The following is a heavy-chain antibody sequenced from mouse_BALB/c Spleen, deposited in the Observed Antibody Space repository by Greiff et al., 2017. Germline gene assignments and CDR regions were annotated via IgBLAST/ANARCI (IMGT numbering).Heavy chain of an antibody. CDR2: IYPGDGDT. Sequence: VQLQQSGAELARPGASVKLSCKASGYTFTSYWMQWVKQRPGPGLEWIGAIYPGDGDTRYTQKFKGKATLTADKSSSTAYMQLSSLASEDSAVYYCARGAYWGQGTLVTVSA. V-gene: IGHV1-87*01. CDR1: GYTFTSYW. J-gene: IGHJ3*01. CDR3: ARGAY.